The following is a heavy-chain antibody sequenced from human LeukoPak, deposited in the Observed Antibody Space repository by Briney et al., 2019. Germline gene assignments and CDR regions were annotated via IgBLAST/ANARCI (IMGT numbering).Heavy chain of an antibody. CDR2: ISGYNGNT. V-gene: IGHV1-18*01. J-gene: IGHJ4*02. CDR1: GYTFTSYG. D-gene: IGHD6-19*01. Sequence: ASVKVSCKASGYTFTSYGISWVRQAPGQGLEWMGWISGYNGNTNYAQNLQGRVTMTTDTSTSTVYMELRSLRSDDTAVYYCAKDDEAVAGTLGFDYWGQGTLVTVSS. CDR3: AKDDEAVAGTLGFDY.